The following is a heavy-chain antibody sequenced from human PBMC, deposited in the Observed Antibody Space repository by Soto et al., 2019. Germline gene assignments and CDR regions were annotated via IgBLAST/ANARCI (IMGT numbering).Heavy chain of an antibody. Sequence: QVQLVQSGAAVKKPGSSVKVSCKASVGTFSNSIFRWVRQAPGQGLEWMGGTIPMFATAQYAQKLQGRVTITAAESTSTVYMDLTNLRSDDTAVYYCARGLFGQQWLVGFDTWGQGTLVTVTA. J-gene: IGHJ4*02. D-gene: IGHD6-19*01. CDR1: VGTFSNSI. CDR2: TIPMFATA. V-gene: IGHV1-69*01. CDR3: ARGLFGQQWLVGFDT.